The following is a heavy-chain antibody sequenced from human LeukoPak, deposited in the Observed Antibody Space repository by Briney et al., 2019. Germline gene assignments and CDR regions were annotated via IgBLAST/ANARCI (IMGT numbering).Heavy chain of an antibody. D-gene: IGHD1-26*01. CDR1: GGSISSYY. CDR2: IYYTGNT. CDR3: ARGYSATYGRFDP. V-gene: IGHV4-59*01. Sequence: PSETLSLTCTVSGGSISSYYWSWIRRPPGKGLEWIGYIYYTGNTNYNPSLKSRVTMSVDTSKNQFSLKLTSVTAADTAVYFCARGYSATYGRFDPWGQGTLVTVSS. J-gene: IGHJ5*02.